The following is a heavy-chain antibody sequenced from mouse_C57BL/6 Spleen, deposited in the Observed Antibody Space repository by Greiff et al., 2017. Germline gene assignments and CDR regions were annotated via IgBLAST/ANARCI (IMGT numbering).Heavy chain of an antibody. CDR1: GFTFSDFY. D-gene: IGHD4-1*01. CDR2: SRNKANDYTT. J-gene: IGHJ2*01. Sequence: EVQRVESGGGLVQSGRSLRLSCATSGFTFSDFYMEWVRQAPGKGLEWIAASRNKANDYTTEYSASVKGRFIVSRDTSQSILYLQMNALRAEDTAIYYCARELLGYFDYWGQGTTLTVSS. V-gene: IGHV7-1*01. CDR3: ARELLGYFDY.